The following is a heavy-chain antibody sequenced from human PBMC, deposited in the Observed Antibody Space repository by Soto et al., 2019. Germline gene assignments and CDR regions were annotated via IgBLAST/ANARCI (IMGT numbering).Heavy chain of an antibody. Sequence: DVQLVESGGGLVQPGGSLRLSCVASGFTFSTYAMHWVRQAPGKGLEYVSALTNNGGTTYYASSVKGRFTSSSDNSKNTIYLRMGSLRAEDMAVYYCARAASSTWYLADWFQGTLVTVSS. J-gene: IGHJ4*02. CDR3: ARAASSTWYLAD. CDR2: LTNNGGTT. V-gene: IGHV3-64*01. D-gene: IGHD6-13*01. CDR1: GFTFSTYA.